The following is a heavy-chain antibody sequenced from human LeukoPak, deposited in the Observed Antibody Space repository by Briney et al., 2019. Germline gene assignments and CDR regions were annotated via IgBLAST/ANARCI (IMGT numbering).Heavy chain of an antibody. Sequence: GSLILSCAASGFTFSSYGMNWVRQAPGKGLEWVSYISSSGSTIYYADSVKGRFTISRDNAKNSLYLQMNSLRAEDTAVYYCARLLSPDAFDIWGQGTMVTVSS. CDR1: GFTFSSYG. D-gene: IGHD3-9*01. V-gene: IGHV3-48*03. J-gene: IGHJ3*02. CDR2: ISSSGSTI. CDR3: ARLLSPDAFDI.